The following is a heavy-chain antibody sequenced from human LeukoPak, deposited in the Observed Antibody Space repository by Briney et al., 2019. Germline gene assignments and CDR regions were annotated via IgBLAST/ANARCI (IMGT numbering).Heavy chain of an antibody. CDR2: ISSNGGST. Sequence: PGGSLRLSCAASGFTFSSYAMHWVRQAPGKGLEYVSAISSNGGSTYYANSVKGRFTISRDNSKNTLYLQMGSLRAEDMAVYYCARAQRYSSGWRLLNDAFDIWGQGTTVTVSS. V-gene: IGHV3-64*01. CDR3: ARAQRYSSGWRLLNDAFDI. D-gene: IGHD6-19*01. CDR1: GFTFSSYA. J-gene: IGHJ3*02.